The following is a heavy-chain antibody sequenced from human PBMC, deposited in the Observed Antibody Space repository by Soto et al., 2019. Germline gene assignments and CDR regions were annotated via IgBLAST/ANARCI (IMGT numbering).Heavy chain of an antibody. Sequence: PSQTLSLTCVISGDSVSSESAAWNWIRQSPSRGLEWLGRTFYRSKWYNDYAVSVKSRITINPDTAKNQFSLHLNSVTPEDTAVYYCAREVGTAYPFEFWGQGTPVTVSS. CDR3: AREVGTAYPFEF. D-gene: IGHD1-1*01. V-gene: IGHV6-1*01. CDR2: TFYRSKWYN. CDR1: GDSVSSESAA. J-gene: IGHJ4*02.